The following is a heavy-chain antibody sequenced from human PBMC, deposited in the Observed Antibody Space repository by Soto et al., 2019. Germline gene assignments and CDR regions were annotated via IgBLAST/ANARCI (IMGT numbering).Heavy chain of an antibody. Sequence: GWSLRLSCAASGFTFISYAMSWVRQAPGKGLEWVSAISGSGGSAYYADSVKGRLTISRDNSKNTLYLQMNSLRAEDTAVYYCAVGSSGWYSFGYWGQGTLVTVSS. J-gene: IGHJ4*02. CDR1: GFTFISYA. D-gene: IGHD6-19*01. CDR2: ISGSGGSA. V-gene: IGHV3-23*01. CDR3: AVGSSGWYSFGY.